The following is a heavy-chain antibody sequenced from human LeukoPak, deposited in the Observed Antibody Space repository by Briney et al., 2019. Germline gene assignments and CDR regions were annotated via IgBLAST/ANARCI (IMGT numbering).Heavy chain of an antibody. CDR1: GYTFTSYG. CDR2: ISAYNGNT. V-gene: IGHV1-18*01. J-gene: IGHJ3*02. CDR3: ARDWRAAMVRRAFDI. D-gene: IGHD5-18*01. Sequence: ASVKVSCKASGYTFTSYGISWVRQAPGQGLEWMGWISAYNGNTNYAQKLQGRVTMTTDTSTSTAYMELRSLRSDDTAVYYCARDWRAAMVRRAFDIWGQGTMVTVSS.